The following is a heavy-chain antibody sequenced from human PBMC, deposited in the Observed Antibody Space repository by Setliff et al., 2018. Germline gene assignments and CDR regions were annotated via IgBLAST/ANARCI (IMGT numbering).Heavy chain of an antibody. CDR1: GFTFSTYS. Sequence: ETLSLSCAASGFTFSTYSMNWVRQAPGKGLEWVSYISSRSDTIYYADSVKGRFTISRDNAKNSLYLQMNSLRVEDTVVYYCARLSIKSGGGPYYNYYYMDVWGKGTTVTVSS. CDR2: ISSRSDTI. V-gene: IGHV3-48*01. J-gene: IGHJ6*03. D-gene: IGHD3-16*01. CDR3: ARLSIKSGGGPYYNYYYMDV.